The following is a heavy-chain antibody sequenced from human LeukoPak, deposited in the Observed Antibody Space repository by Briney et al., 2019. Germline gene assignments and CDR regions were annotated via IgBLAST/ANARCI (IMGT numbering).Heavy chain of an antibody. CDR1: GFTFSAYW. Sequence: HPGRSLRLSCAASGFTFSAYWMTWVRQAPGKGLAWVANIIEDGNLKYYLDSVKGRFTISRDNTRNSLYLQMKSLRADDTAVYYCARVGKNGWDFDHWGQGTLVTVSS. CDR2: IIEDGNLK. J-gene: IGHJ4*02. D-gene: IGHD6-19*01. CDR3: ARVGKNGWDFDH. V-gene: IGHV3-7*01.